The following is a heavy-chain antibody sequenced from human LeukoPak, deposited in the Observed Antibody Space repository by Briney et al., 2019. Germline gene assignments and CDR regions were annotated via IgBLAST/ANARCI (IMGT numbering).Heavy chain of an antibody. CDR2: IFHSGST. CDR1: GGSISSRGSY. J-gene: IGHJ4*02. Sequence: PSETLSLTCTVSGGSISSRGSYWGWIRQPPEKGLEWIGSIFHSGSTYYNPSLKSRVTISVERPKNQFSLKLSSVTAADTAVYYCARVNGYSGYDPSFDYWGQGTLVTVSS. CDR3: ARVNGYSGYDPSFDY. V-gene: IGHV4-39*07. D-gene: IGHD5-12*01.